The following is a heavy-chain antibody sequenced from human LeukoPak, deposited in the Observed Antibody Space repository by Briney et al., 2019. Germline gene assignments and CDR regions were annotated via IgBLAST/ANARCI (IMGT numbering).Heavy chain of an antibody. CDR2: ISYDGSNK. Sequence: GGSLRLSCAASGFTFSGCAMHWVRQAPGKGLEWVSVISYDGSNKYCADSVKGRFTISRDNSKNTLYLQMSSLRAEDTAVYYCARAWMATIIDYWGQGTLVTASS. V-gene: IGHV3-30-3*01. CDR1: GFTFSGCA. CDR3: ARAWMATIIDY. D-gene: IGHD5-24*01. J-gene: IGHJ4*02.